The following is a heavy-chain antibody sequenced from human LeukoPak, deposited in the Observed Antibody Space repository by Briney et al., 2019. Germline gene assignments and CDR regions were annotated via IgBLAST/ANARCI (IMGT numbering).Heavy chain of an antibody. CDR2: ISLISGDT. Sequence: ASVKVSCKASGYNLTDYYIHWVRQAPGQGLEWLGRISLISGDTKYAQKFQAWVTMTRDTSISTAYLEVTRLKSDDTAVYYCARDYGSGSYYNGHYYFYYGMDVWGQGTTVIVSS. V-gene: IGHV1-2*04. CDR3: ARDYGSGSYYNGHYYFYYGMDV. CDR1: GYNLTDYY. D-gene: IGHD3-10*01. J-gene: IGHJ6*02.